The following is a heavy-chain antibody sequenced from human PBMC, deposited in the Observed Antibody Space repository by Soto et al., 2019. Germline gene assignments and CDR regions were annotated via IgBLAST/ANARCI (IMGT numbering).Heavy chain of an antibody. V-gene: IGHV1-8*01. D-gene: IGHD3-16*01. Sequence: ASVKVSCKASGYTFTSYDINWVRQATGQGLEWMGWMNPNSGNTGYAQKFQGRVTMTRNTSISTAYMELSSLRSEDTAVDYCARVKSYYYPDAFDIWGQGTMVTVSS. CDR3: ARVKSYYYPDAFDI. CDR2: MNPNSGNT. CDR1: GYTFTSYD. J-gene: IGHJ3*02.